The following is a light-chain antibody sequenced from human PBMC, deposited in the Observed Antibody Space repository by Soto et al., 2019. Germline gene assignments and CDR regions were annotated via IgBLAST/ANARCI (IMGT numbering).Light chain of an antibody. CDR2: GNS. CDR3: QSYDSSLSGVV. V-gene: IGLV1-40*01. Sequence: QAVVTQPPSVSGAPGQRVTISCTGSSSNIGAAYDVHWYQLLPETAPRLLIYGNSNRPSGVPDRFSGSKSGTSASLVITGLQAGDEADYYCQSYDSSLSGVVFGGGTKLTVL. CDR1: SSNIGAAYD. J-gene: IGLJ2*01.